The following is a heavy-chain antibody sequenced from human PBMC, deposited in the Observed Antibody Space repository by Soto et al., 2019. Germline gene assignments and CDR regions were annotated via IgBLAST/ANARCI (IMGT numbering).Heavy chain of an antibody. CDR1: GFSLSSTRMG. CDR3: ARIQRDHYDSSALVFDY. V-gene: IGHV2-26*01. J-gene: IGHJ4*02. CDR2: IFSNDEK. D-gene: IGHD3-22*01. Sequence: QVTLKESGPVLVKPTETLTLTCTVSGFSLSSTRMGVSWIRQPPGKALECLAYIFSNDEKSYSTSLKSRLTISKDTSKSQLVLTMTNMDPVDTATYYCARIQRDHYDSSALVFDYWGRGTLVAVSS.